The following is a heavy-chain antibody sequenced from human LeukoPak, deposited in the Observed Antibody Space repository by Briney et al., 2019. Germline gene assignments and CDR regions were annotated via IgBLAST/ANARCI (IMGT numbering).Heavy chain of an antibody. D-gene: IGHD4-11*01. CDR1: GGSISSYY. CDR3: AARGATTVTTRFTDAFDI. V-gene: IGHV4-59*01. CDR2: IYYSGST. J-gene: IGHJ3*02. Sequence: SETLSLTCTVSGGSISSYYWSWIRQPPGKGLEWIGYIYYSGSTNYNPSLKSRVTISVDTSKNQFSLKLSSVTAADTAVYYCAARGATTVTTRFTDAFDIWGQGTMVTVSS.